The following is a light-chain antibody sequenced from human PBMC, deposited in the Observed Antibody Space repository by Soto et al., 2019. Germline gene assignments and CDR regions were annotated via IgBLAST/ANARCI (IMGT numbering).Light chain of an antibody. J-gene: IGKJ2*01. V-gene: IGKV1-5*03. Sequence: DIQMTQSPSTLSASVGDRVTITCRASQSISSWLARYQQKPGKAPKLLIYKASSLESGVPSRFSGSGSGTEFTLTISSLQPDDFATYYCQQRSEWPSYTFGQGTKVDIK. CDR2: KAS. CDR3: QQRSEWPSYT. CDR1: QSISSW.